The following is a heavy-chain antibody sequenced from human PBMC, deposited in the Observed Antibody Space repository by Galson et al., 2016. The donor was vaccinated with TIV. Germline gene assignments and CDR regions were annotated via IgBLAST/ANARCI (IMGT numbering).Heavy chain of an antibody. D-gene: IGHD3-10*01. CDR1: GYSFTGYF. Sequence: SVKVSCKASGYSFTGYFMHWVRQAPGQGLEWMGWINPKTGATTYAQEFQGRITMTRDTSASTVYMDLNRLQSDDKAVYYCARSDSYYKYALDVWGQGTTVTVSS. CDR3: ARSDSYYKYALDV. V-gene: IGHV1-2*02. CDR2: INPKTGAT. J-gene: IGHJ3*01.